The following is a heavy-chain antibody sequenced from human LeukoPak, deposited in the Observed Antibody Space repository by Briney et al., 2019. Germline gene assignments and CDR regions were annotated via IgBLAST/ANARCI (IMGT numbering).Heavy chain of an antibody. CDR1: GGSISSYY. J-gene: IGHJ4*02. V-gene: IGHV4-4*07. Sequence: PSETLSLTCTVSGGSISSYYWSWIRQPAGKGLEWIGRIYTSGSTNYNPSLKSRVTMSVDTSKNQFSLKLSSVTAADTAVYYCARDSGSGWTFLFDYWGQGTLVTVSS. CDR2: IYTSGST. CDR3: ARDSGSGWTFLFDY. D-gene: IGHD6-25*01.